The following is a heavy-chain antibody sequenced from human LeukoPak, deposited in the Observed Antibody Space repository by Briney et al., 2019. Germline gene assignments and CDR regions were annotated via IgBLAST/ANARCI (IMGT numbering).Heavy chain of an antibody. CDR3: ARVRAAWGAFDI. D-gene: IGHD3-16*01. V-gene: IGHV3-23*01. J-gene: IGHJ3*02. Sequence: GGSLRLSCAASGFTLSNYAVSWVRQAPGKGLEWVSAISGSGDTTYHADSVKGRFTISRDNSKSTLYLQMNSLRAEDTAVYYCARVRAAWGAFDIWGQGTMVTVSS. CDR1: GFTLSNYA. CDR2: ISGSGDTT.